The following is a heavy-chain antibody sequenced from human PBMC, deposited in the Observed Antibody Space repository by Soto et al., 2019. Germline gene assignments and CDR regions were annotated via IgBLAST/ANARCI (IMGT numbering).Heavy chain of an antibody. J-gene: IGHJ6*03. CDR2: ISGSGGST. CDR3: AKDHNGDYEYYYYYMDV. Sequence: GGSLRLSCAASGFTFSSYAMSWVCQAPGKGLEWVSAISGSGGSTYYADSVKGRFTISRDNSKNTLYLQMNSLRAEDTAVYYCAKDHNGDYEYYYYYMDVWGKGTTVTVSS. V-gene: IGHV3-23*01. D-gene: IGHD4-17*01. CDR1: GFTFSSYA.